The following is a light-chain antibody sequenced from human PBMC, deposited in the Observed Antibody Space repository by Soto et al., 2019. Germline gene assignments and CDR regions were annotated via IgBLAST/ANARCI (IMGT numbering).Light chain of an antibody. V-gene: IGKV1-5*01. CDR2: DAS. Sequence: DIQMTQSPSTLSASVGDRVTITCRASQSFSSWLAWYQQKPGKAPKLLISDASSLKSGVPSRFSGSGSGTEFTHTISSLQPDDFATYYCQQYKSYPFTFGGGTKVEIK. J-gene: IGKJ4*01. CDR3: QQYKSYPFT. CDR1: QSFSSW.